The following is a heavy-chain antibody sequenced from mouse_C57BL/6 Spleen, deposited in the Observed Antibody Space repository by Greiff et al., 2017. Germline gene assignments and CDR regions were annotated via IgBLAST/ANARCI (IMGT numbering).Heavy chain of an antibody. J-gene: IGHJ2*01. D-gene: IGHD1-1*01. V-gene: IGHV1-59*01. CDR2: IDPSDSYT. CDR1: GYTFTSYW. Sequence: QVQLQQPGAELVRPGTSVKLSCKASGYTFTSYWMHWVKQRPGQGLEWIGVIDPSDSYTNYNQKFKGKATLTVDTSSSTAYMQLSSLTSEDSAVYYCAKRGTVVASDYWGQGTTLTVSS. CDR3: AKRGTVVASDY.